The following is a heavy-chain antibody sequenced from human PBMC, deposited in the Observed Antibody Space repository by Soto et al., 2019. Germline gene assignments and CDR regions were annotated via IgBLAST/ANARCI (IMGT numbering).Heavy chain of an antibody. Sequence: SETLSLTCAVYGGSFSGYYWSWIRQPPGKGLEWIGEINHSGSTNYNPSLKSRVTISVDTSKNQFSLKLSSVTAADTAVYYCARGWGYDFWSGYWFDPWGQGTLVTVSS. V-gene: IGHV4-34*01. CDR2: INHSGST. J-gene: IGHJ5*02. D-gene: IGHD3-3*01. CDR1: GGSFSGYY. CDR3: ARGWGYDFWSGYWFDP.